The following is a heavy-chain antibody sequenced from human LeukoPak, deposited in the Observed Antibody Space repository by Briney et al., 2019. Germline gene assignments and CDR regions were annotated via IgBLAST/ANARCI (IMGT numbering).Heavy chain of an antibody. Sequence: GGSLRLSCAASGFIFSNYAMHWFRQAPGKGLEWVAVISYDGSRKYYADSVKGRFTISRDNSENTVYLQMNSLRAEDTAVYYCARDRTGNYCIDYWGQGTLVTVSS. V-gene: IGHV3-30-3*01. J-gene: IGHJ4*02. CDR2: ISYDGSRK. CDR3: ARDRTGNYCIDY. D-gene: IGHD1-26*01. CDR1: GFIFSNYA.